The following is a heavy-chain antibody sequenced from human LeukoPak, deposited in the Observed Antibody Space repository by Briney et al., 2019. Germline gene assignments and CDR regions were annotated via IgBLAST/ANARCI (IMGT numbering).Heavy chain of an antibody. CDR2: IYTSGST. J-gene: IGHJ4*02. CDR1: GGSISSGSYY. D-gene: IGHD3-10*01. Sequence: SETLSLTCTVSGGSISSGSYYWSWIRQPAGKGLEWIGRIYTSGSTNYNPSLKSRVTISVDTSKNQFSLKLSSVTAADTAVYYCARGPLMVRGVIREYYFDYWGQGTLVTVSS. V-gene: IGHV4-61*02. CDR3: ARGPLMVRGVIREYYFDY.